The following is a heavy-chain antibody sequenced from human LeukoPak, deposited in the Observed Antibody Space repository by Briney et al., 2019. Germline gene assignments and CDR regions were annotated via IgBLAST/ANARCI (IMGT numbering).Heavy chain of an antibody. CDR1: GDSFSSDSYY. CDR2: IYRGRT. J-gene: IGHJ4*02. V-gene: IGHV4-30-2*01. Sequence: SETESLTCTVSGDSFSSDSYYWNRIRQAPGKGPEWIGNIYRGRTRFNPALTRRVTISLDMSNTKVSLSLTSVTAADTARYYCAREGEYGDSYYWGQG. CDR3: AREGEYGDSYY. D-gene: IGHD4-17*01.